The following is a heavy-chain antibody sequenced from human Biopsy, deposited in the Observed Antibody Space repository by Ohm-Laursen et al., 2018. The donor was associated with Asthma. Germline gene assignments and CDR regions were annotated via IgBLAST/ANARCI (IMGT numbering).Heavy chain of an antibody. CDR1: GDSIDSGDYS. V-gene: IGHV4-30-2*06. Sequence: SQTLSLTCAVSGDSIDSGDYSWTWIRQSPGVGLEWIGYIYRNGYTYYNPTLKNRVTIPIDRSKNQFSLRLRSVTAADTAVYYCARGWNCGGDCYSLDSWGQGTLVTVSS. J-gene: IGHJ4*02. CDR3: ARGWNCGGDCYSLDS. CDR2: IYRNGYT. D-gene: IGHD2-21*02.